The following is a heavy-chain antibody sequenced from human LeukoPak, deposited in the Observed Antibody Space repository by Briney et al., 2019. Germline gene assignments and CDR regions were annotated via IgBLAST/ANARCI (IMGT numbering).Heavy chain of an antibody. CDR3: ASLAYCGGDCYDDY. CDR2: IYYSGST. Sequence: PSETLSLTCTVSGGSISSYYWSWIRQPPGKGLEWIGYIYYSGSTNYNPSLKSRVTISVDTSKNQFSLKLSSVTAADTAVYYCASLAYCGGDCYDDYWGQGTLVTVS. CDR1: GGSISSYY. V-gene: IGHV4-59*08. D-gene: IGHD2-21*02. J-gene: IGHJ4*02.